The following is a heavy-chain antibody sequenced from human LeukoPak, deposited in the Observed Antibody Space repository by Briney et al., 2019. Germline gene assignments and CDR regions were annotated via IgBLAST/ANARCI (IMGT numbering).Heavy chain of an antibody. D-gene: IGHD5-12*01. Sequence: GASVKASCKASGYTFTGYYMHWVRQAPGQGLEWMGWINPNSGGTNYAQKFQGRVTMTRDTSISTAYMELSRLRSDDTAVYYCASAHSGYDWDYYYYYYMDVWGKGTTVTVSS. V-gene: IGHV1-2*02. J-gene: IGHJ6*03. CDR2: INPNSGGT. CDR3: ASAHSGYDWDYYYYYYMDV. CDR1: GYTFTGYY.